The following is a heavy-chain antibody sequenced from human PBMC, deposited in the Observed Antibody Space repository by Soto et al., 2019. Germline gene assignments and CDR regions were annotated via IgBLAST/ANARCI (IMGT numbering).Heavy chain of an antibody. CDR2: IYYSGST. Sequence: SETLSLTCTVSGGSISSGDYCWSWIRQPPGKGLEWIGYIYYSGSTYYNPSLKSRVTISVDTSKNQFSLKLSSVTAADTAVYYCARLEDQNGMDVWGQGTTVTVSS. V-gene: IGHV4-30-4*01. CDR3: ARLEDQNGMDV. CDR1: GGSISSGDYC. J-gene: IGHJ6*02.